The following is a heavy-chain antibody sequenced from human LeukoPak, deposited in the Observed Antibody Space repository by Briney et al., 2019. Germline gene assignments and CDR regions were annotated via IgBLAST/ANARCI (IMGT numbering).Heavy chain of an antibody. Sequence: GGSLRLSCAASGFTFSSYGMHWVRQAPGKGLEWVAFIRYDGSNKYYADSVKGRFTISRDNSKNTLYLQMNSLGAEDTAVHYCAKDQHQHIVVVIASDYFDYWGQGTLVTVSS. V-gene: IGHV3-30*02. CDR2: IRYDGSNK. CDR1: GFTFSSYG. D-gene: IGHD2-21*01. J-gene: IGHJ4*02. CDR3: AKDQHQHIVVVIASDYFDY.